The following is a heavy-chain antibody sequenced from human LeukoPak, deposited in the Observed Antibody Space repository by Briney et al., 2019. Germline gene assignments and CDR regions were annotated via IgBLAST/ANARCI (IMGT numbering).Heavy chain of an antibody. V-gene: IGHV4-59*11. J-gene: IGHJ4*02. CDR3: ARDEWEHNY. CDR1: GVSIGSQY. D-gene: IGHD1-26*01. CDR2: MLYNARS. Sequence: SETLSLTCTVSGVSIGSQYWSWIRQTPGKGLEWIGYMLYNARSDYNPSLKGRVSISVDTSKNQFSLQLSSVTEADTAVYYCARDEWEHNYWGQGILVTVSS.